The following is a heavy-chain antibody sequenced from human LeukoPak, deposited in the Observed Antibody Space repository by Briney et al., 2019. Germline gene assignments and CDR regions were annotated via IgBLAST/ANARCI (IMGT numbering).Heavy chain of an antibody. CDR3: ARDELRFLEWSPGWFDP. CDR1: GFTFSSYW. CDR2: INSDGSST. J-gene: IGHJ5*02. V-gene: IGHV3-74*01. Sequence: PGGSLRLSCAASGFTFSSYWMHWVRQAPGKGLVWVSRINSDGSSTSYADSVKGRFTISRDNAKNSLYLQMNSLRAEDTAVYYCARDELRFLEWSPGWFDPWGQGTLVTVSS. D-gene: IGHD3-3*01.